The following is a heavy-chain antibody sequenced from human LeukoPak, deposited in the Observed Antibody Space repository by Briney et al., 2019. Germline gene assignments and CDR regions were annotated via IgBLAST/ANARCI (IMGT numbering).Heavy chain of an antibody. CDR3: AVTYYYDSSPLRYYIDY. CDR2: IYPGDSDT. CDR1: GYSFTSYW. Sequence: GESLKISCKGSGYSFTSYWIGWVRQMPGKGLEWMGIIYPGDSDTRYSPSFQGQVTISADKSISTAYLQWSSLKASDTAMYYCAVTYYYDSSPLRYYIDYWGQGTLVTVSS. D-gene: IGHD3-22*01. V-gene: IGHV5-51*01. J-gene: IGHJ4*02.